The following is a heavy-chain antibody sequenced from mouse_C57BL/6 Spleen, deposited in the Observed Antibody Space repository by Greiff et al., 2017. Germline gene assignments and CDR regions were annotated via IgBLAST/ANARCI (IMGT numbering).Heavy chain of an antibody. J-gene: IGHJ4*01. D-gene: IGHD2-3*01. CDR2: FYPGGGSI. CDR3: ARHGAYDGYYNAMDY. Sequence: QVQLKQSGAELVKPGASVKLSCKASGYTFTEYTIHWVKQRSGQGLEWIGWFYPGGGSIKYNEKFKDKATLTADKSSSTVYMELSRLTSEDSAVYFCARHGAYDGYYNAMDYWGQGTLVTVSS. CDR1: GYTFTEYT. V-gene: IGHV1-62-2*01.